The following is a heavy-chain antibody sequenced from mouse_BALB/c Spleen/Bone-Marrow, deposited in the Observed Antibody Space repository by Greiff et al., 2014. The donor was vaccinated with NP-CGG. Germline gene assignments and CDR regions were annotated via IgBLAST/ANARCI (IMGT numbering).Heavy chain of an antibody. CDR1: GFTLSSYG. Sequence: DVLLVESGGDLVKPGGSLKLSCAASGFTLSSYGMSWVRQTPDKRLEWVATINNGGTYTYYPDSVKGRFTISRDNAKNTLYLQMSSLKSEDTAMYYCALNWDSAYWGQGTLVTVSA. CDR2: INNGGTYT. J-gene: IGHJ3*01. CDR3: ALNWDSAY. D-gene: IGHD4-1*02. V-gene: IGHV5-6*01.